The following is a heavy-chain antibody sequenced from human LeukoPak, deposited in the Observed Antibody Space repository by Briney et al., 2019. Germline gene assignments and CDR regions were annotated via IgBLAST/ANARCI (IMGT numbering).Heavy chain of an antibody. CDR3: ARVRQQLSPFDY. D-gene: IGHD6-13*01. CDR1: GGSFSGYY. CDR2: INHSGST. Sequence: SETLSLTCAVYGGSFSGYYWSWIRQPPGKGLEWIGEINHSGSTNYNPSLKSRVTISVDTSKNQFSLKLSSVTAADTAVYYCARVRQQLSPFDYWGQGTLVTVSS. V-gene: IGHV4-34*01. J-gene: IGHJ4*02.